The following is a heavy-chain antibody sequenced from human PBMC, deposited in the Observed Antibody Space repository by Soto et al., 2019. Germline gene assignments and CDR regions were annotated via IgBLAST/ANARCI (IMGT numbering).Heavy chain of an antibody. CDR3: ARVGPWDDYIWGSYRFEGGY. CDR1: GGSISSGGYY. V-gene: IGHV4-31*03. J-gene: IGHJ4*02. Sequence: SETLSLTCTVSGGSISSGGYYWSWIRQHPGKGLEWIGYIYYSGSTYYNPSLKIRVTISVDTSKNQFSLKLSSVTAADTAVYYCARVGPWDDYIWGSYRFEGGYWGQGTLVTVSS. D-gene: IGHD3-16*02. CDR2: IYYSGST.